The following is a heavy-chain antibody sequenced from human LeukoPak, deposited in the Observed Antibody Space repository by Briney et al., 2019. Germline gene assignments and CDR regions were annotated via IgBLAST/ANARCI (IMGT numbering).Heavy chain of an antibody. Sequence: SETLSLTCTVSADSISSYYWSWLRQPPGKGLEWIGYIHYTGSPNYNPSLQSRVTISVDKSNNHFSLRLTAVTAADTAVYYCAPPGWYCIDHGGQGALVTVSS. J-gene: IGHJ1*01. CDR2: IHYTGSP. D-gene: IGHD6-19*01. V-gene: IGHV4-59*08. CDR1: ADSISSYY. CDR3: APPGWYCIDH.